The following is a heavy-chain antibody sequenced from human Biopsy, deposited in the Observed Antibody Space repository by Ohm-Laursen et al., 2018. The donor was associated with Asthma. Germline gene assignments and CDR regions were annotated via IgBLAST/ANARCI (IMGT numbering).Heavy chain of an antibody. CDR1: GFTFSNYG. J-gene: IGHJ4*02. Sequence: SLRLSCSASGFTFSNYGMHWVRQAQGKGLDWVAVISFDGSNKNYTDSVKGRFTISGDNSRNTLHLQMNSLRAEDTAVYYCAKDVFPGWELRRGPDYWGQGTLVTVSS. CDR3: AKDVFPGWELRRGPDY. D-gene: IGHD1-26*01. CDR2: ISFDGSNK. V-gene: IGHV3-30*18.